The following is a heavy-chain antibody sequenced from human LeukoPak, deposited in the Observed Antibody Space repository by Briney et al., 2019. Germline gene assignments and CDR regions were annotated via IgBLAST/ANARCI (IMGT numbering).Heavy chain of an antibody. J-gene: IGHJ4*02. CDR3: ARRAGAYSHSYDY. V-gene: IGHV3-74*01. CDR2: IHSDGSST. D-gene: IGHD4/OR15-4a*01. CDR1: GFTFSSYW. Sequence: GGSLRLSCAASGFTFSSYWMHWVRQAPGKGLVWVSRIHSDGSSTSYADSVKGRFTISRDNSKNTLYLQMNSLRAEDTAVYYCARRAGAYSHSYDYWGQGTLVTVSS.